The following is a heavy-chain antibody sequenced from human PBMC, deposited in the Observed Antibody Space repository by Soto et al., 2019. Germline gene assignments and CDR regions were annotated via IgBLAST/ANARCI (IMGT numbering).Heavy chain of an antibody. J-gene: IGHJ3*02. CDR1: GFTFTSSA. CDR3: AARTPYYDSSGYYPPLDAFDI. D-gene: IGHD3-22*01. Sequence: GASVKVSCKASGFTFTSSAVQWVRQARGQRLEWIGWIVVGSGNTNYAQKFQERVTITRDMSTSTAYMELSSLRSEDTAVYYCAARTPYYDSSGYYPPLDAFDIWGQGTMVTVSS. CDR2: IVVGSGNT. V-gene: IGHV1-58*01.